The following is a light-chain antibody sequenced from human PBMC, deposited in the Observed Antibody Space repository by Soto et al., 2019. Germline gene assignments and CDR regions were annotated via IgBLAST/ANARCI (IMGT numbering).Light chain of an antibody. CDR3: QQSYSTPFT. V-gene: IGKV1-39*01. J-gene: IGKJ3*01. CDR1: QSISSY. Sequence: DIQMTQSPSSLSASVGDRVTITCRASQSISSYLNWYQQKPGKAPKLLIYAASNLQSGVPSGFRGSGSGPEFTLTISSLQPEDFATYYCQQSYSTPFTFGPGTKVDIK. CDR2: AAS.